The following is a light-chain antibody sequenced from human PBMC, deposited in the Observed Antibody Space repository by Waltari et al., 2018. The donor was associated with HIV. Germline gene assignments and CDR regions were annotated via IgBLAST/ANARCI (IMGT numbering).Light chain of an antibody. V-gene: IGLV2-14*01. CDR3: NSFTNSGTLE. CDR1: SRNIGTSKY. Sequence: QSALTQPASVSGSPGQSITISCTGASRNIGTSKYVSWSLQRPGKAPQIIIYEVTNRPSGVSDRFSGSKSGNTASLTISRLQPEDEAVYFCNSFTNSGTLEFGGGTKLTVL. CDR2: EVT. J-gene: IGLJ3*02.